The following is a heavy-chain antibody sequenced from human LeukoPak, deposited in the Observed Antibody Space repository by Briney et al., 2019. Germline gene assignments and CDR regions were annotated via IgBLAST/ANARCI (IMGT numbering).Heavy chain of an antibody. CDR1: GFTLIKFG. V-gene: IGHV3-48*01. Sequence: HAGGSLRLSCTASGFTLIKFGLSWVRQAPGKGLEWVASVHTTTTIAAGTTFYADSVKGRFTISRDNSKNTLYLQMSTLRAEDTAVYYCAKSWDAFDFWGQGTMVTVSS. D-gene: IGHD3-10*01. J-gene: IGHJ3*01. CDR2: VHTTTTIAAGTT. CDR3: AKSWDAFDF.